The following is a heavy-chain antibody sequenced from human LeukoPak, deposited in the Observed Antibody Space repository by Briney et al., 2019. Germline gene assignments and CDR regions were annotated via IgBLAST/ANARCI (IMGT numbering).Heavy chain of an antibody. V-gene: IGHV4-39*07. D-gene: IGHD4-23*01. Sequence: PSETLSLTCTVSGGSISSSSYYWGWIRQPPGKGLEWIGSIYHSGSTYYNPSLKSRVTISVDTSKNQFSLKLSSVTAADTAVYYCASYKSGGNSIPFDYWGQGTLVTVSS. CDR2: IYHSGST. J-gene: IGHJ4*02. CDR3: ASYKSGGNSIPFDY. CDR1: GGSISSSSYY.